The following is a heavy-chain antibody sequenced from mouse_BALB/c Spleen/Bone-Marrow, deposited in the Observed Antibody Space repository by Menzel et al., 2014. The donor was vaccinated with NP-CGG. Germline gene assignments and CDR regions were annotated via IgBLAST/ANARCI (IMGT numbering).Heavy chain of an antibody. CDR3: ARSDGYRAMDC. CDR2: IYPGDGDT. Sequence: QVQLQQSGPELVKPGASVKISCKASGYAFSYSWMNWVKQRPGQGLEWIGRIYPGDGDTYYNGKFKGRATLTADKSSSTAYMQLSSLTSVDSAVYFCARSDGYRAMDCWGQGSSVTVSS. CDR1: GYAFSYSW. D-gene: IGHD2-3*01. V-gene: IGHV1-82*01. J-gene: IGHJ4*01.